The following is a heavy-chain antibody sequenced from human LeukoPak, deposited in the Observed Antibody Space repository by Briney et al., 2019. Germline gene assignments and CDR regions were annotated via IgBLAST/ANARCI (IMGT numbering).Heavy chain of an antibody. CDR3: ARDPDYYDSSGQDAFDI. CDR2: IYHSGST. D-gene: IGHD3-22*01. CDR1: GYSISSGYY. J-gene: IGHJ3*02. V-gene: IGHV4-38-2*02. Sequence: SETLSLTCTVSGYSISSGYYWGWIRQPPGKGLEWIGSIYHSGSTYYNPSLKSRVTISVDTSKNQSSLKLSSVTAADTAVYYCARDPDYYDSSGQDAFDIWGQGTMVTVSS.